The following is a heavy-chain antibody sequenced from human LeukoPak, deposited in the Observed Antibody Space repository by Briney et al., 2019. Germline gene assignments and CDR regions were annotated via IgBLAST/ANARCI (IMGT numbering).Heavy chain of an antibody. Sequence: SETLSLTCAVYGGSFSGYYCSWIRQPPGKGLEWIGEINHSGSTNYNPSLKSRVTISVDTSKNQFSLKLSSVTAADTAVYYCAVPAAMSDFDYWGQGTLVTVSS. D-gene: IGHD2-2*01. V-gene: IGHV4-34*01. CDR2: INHSGST. CDR1: GGSFSGYY. CDR3: AVPAAMSDFDY. J-gene: IGHJ4*02.